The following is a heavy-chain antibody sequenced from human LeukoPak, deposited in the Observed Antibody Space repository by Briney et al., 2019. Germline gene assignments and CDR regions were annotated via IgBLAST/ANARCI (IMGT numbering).Heavy chain of an antibody. D-gene: IGHD1-1*01. J-gene: IGHJ6*03. CDR2: IYYSGST. Sequence: PSETLSLTCTVSGGSISSYYWSWIRQPPGKGLEWIGYIYYSGSTNYNPSLKSRVTISVDTSKNQFSLKLTSVTAADTAVYYCARVSWFPGTSYYYMDVWGQGTLVTVSS. CDR3: ARVSWFPGTSYYYMDV. V-gene: IGHV4-59*01. CDR1: GGSISSYY.